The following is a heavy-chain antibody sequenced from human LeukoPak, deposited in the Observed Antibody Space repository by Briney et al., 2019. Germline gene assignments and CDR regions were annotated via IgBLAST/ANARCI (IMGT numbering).Heavy chain of an antibody. Sequence: SETLSLTCAVYGGSFSGYYWSWIRQPPGKGPEWIGEINHSGSTNYNPSLKSRVTISVDTSKNQFSLKLSSVTAADTAVYYCARGSAVAGRTDYWGQGTLVTVSS. J-gene: IGHJ4*02. CDR1: GGSFSGYY. CDR3: ARGSAVAGRTDY. CDR2: INHSGST. V-gene: IGHV4-34*01. D-gene: IGHD6-19*01.